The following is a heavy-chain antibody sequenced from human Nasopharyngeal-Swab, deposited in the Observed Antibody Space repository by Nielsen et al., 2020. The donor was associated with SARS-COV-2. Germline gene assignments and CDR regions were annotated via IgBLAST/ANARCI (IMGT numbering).Heavy chain of an antibody. CDR3: ARGQGDY. J-gene: IGHJ4*02. V-gene: IGHV3-53*01. CDR2: LSSVGNT. Sequence: ESLKISCAASGFTIGGTYMSWVRQAPGKGLEWVTILSSVGNTFYLESVKGRFTISGDNLQNTVHLQMNSLRAEDTAVYYCARGQGDYWGQGTLVTVSS. CDR1: GFTIGGTY.